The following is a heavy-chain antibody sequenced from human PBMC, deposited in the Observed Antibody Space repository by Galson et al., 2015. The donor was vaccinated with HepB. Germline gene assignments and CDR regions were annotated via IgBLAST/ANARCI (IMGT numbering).Heavy chain of an antibody. CDR2: ISGYNDNT. V-gene: IGHV1-18*04. J-gene: IGHJ3*02. Sequence: SVKVSCKASGYTFTTYGVSWVRQAPGQGLQWMGWISGYNDNTNYAQKLQGRVTLTTDTSTNTVYMELRSLRSDDTAVYYCGRATAVQRVPYSETFDIWGQGTMVTVSS. CDR1: GYTFTTYG. D-gene: IGHD1-26*01. CDR3: GRATAVQRVPYSETFDI.